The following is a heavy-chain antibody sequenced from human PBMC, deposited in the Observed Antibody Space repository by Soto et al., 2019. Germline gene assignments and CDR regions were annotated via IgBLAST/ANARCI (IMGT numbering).Heavy chain of an antibody. V-gene: IGHV5-51*01. D-gene: IGHD2-2*01. J-gene: IGHJ6*02. CDR3: ARAGYCSSTSCYVGDYHYYGMDV. CDR1: GYSFTSYW. Sequence: PGESLKISCKGSGYSFTSYWIGWVRQMPGKGLEWMGIIYPGDSDTRYSPSFQGQVTISADKSISTAYLQWSSLKASDTAMYYCARAGYCSSTSCYVGDYHYYGMDVWGQGTTVTVS. CDR2: IYPGDSDT.